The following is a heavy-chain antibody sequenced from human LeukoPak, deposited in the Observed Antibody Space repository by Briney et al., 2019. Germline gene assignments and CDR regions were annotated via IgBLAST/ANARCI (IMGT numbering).Heavy chain of an antibody. D-gene: IGHD6-19*01. Sequence: PGGSLRLSCAASGFTFSDYYMSWIRQAPGKGLEWVSYISSSGSTIYYADSVKGRFTISRDNAKNSLYLQMNSLRAEDTAVYYCAREGSGVGEYSSGFFVDYWGQGTLVTVSS. CDR2: ISSSGSTI. CDR1: GFTFSDYY. J-gene: IGHJ4*02. V-gene: IGHV3-11*04. CDR3: AREGSGVGEYSSGFFVDY.